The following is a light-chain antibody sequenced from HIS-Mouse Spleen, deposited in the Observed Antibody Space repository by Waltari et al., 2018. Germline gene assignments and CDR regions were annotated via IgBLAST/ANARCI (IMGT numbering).Light chain of an antibody. V-gene: IGLV1-47*01. CDR1: SSNIGSNY. CDR2: RNI. J-gene: IGLJ3*02. Sequence: QSVLAQPPSASGTPGQRVTISCSGSSSNIGSNYVYWYQQLPGTAPKLLSYRNIQRPSGVPYRFSGSKSGTSASLAISGLRSEDEADYYCAAWDDSLSGPVFGGGTKLTVL. CDR3: AAWDDSLSGPV.